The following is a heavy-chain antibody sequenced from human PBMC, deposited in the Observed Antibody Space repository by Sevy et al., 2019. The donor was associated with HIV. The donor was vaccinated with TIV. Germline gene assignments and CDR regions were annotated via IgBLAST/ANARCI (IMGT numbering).Heavy chain of an antibody. D-gene: IGHD3-3*01. Sequence: GGSLRLSCAASGFTFSSYAMSWVRQAPGKGLEWVSAISGSGGSTYYADSVKGRFTISRDHSKNTLYLQMNSLRAEDTAVYYCAKDRGNDFWSGYKQGMDVSGQWTSVTVSS. CDR1: GFTFSSYA. V-gene: IGHV3-23*01. CDR3: AKDRGNDFWSGYKQGMDV. J-gene: IGHJ6*02. CDR2: ISGSGGST.